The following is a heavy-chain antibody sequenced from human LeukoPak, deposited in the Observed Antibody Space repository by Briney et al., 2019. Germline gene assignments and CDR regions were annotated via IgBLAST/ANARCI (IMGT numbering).Heavy chain of an antibody. D-gene: IGHD6-13*01. CDR3: AREGWGSSDHSYYYYMDV. V-gene: IGHV4-59*01. Sequence: SETLSLTCTVSGGSISSYYWSWIRQPPGKGLEWIGYIYYSGSTNYNPSLKSRVTISVDTSKNQFSLKLSSVTAADTAVYYCAREGWGSSDHSYYYYMDVWGQGTLVTVSS. J-gene: IGHJ6*03. CDR2: IYYSGST. CDR1: GGSISSYY.